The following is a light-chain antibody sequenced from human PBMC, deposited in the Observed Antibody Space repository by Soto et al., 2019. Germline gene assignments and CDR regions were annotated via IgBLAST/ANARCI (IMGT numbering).Light chain of an antibody. CDR3: SSYTSSNPRV. Sequence: QSALTQPASVSGSPGQSTTISCTGTSSDVGGYNYVSWYQQHPGKAPKLMIYEVSNRPSGVSNRFSGSKSGNTASLTISGPQAEDGSNYNCSSYTSSNPRVFGGGTKLPVL. CDR1: SSDVGGYNY. CDR2: EVS. J-gene: IGLJ3*02. V-gene: IGLV2-14*01.